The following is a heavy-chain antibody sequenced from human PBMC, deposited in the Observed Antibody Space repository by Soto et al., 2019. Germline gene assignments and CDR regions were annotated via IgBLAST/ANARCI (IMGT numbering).Heavy chain of an antibody. J-gene: IGHJ4*02. CDR3: ARGRRDGYNY. CDR1: GGSFSGYY. D-gene: IGHD5-12*01. Sequence: SETLSLTCAVYGGSFSGYYWSWIRQPPGKGLEWIGEINHSGSTNYNPSLKSRVTISVDTPKNQFSLKLSSVTAADTAVYYCARGRRDGYNYWGQGTLVTVSS. CDR2: INHSGST. V-gene: IGHV4-34*01.